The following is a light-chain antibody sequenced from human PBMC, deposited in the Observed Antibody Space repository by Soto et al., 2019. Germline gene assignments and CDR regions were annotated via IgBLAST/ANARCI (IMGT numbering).Light chain of an antibody. CDR2: NNN. CDR1: SSNIGSNP. CDR3: SSYTTSSTLLYV. Sequence: QSVLTQPPSASGTPGQRVTISCSGSSSNIGSNPVHWYQQLPGTAPKLLIHNNNQRPSGVPDRFSGSKSGTSASLAISGLQAEDEADYYCSSYTTSSTLLYVFGTGTKVTVL. J-gene: IGLJ1*01. V-gene: IGLV1-44*01.